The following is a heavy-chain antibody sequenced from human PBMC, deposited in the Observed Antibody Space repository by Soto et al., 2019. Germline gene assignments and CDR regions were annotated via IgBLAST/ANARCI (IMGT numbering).Heavy chain of an antibody. V-gene: IGHV1-69*08. CDR3: TKDYGAVPGTFWG. CDR1: GGTFSSYT. J-gene: IGHJ4*02. CDR2: IISILGTT. D-gene: IGHD6-19*01. Sequence: QVQLVQSGAEVKKPGSSVKVSCKASGGTFSSYTINWVRQAPGQGLEWMGRIISILGTTNYAQRFQGRVTITANKSTSTAYMELSSLRSEHTAMYYCTKDYGAVPGTFWGWGQGTLVIVSS.